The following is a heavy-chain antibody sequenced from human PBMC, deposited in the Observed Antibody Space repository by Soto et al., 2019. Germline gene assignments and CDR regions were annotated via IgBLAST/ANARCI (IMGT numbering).Heavy chain of an antibody. D-gene: IGHD1-26*01. Sequence: GGSLRLSCAASGFTFSSYAMSWVRQAPGKGLEWVSGISGSGGITYYADSVKGRFTISRDNSKNTLYLQLNSLRAEDTAVYYCAQSKVGATSNYFDYWGQGTLVTVPQ. V-gene: IGHV3-23*01. CDR3: AQSKVGATSNYFDY. CDR2: ISGSGGIT. CDR1: GFTFSSYA. J-gene: IGHJ4*02.